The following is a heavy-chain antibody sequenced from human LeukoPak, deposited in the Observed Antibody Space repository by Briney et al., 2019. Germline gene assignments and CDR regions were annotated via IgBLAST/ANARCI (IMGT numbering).Heavy chain of an antibody. V-gene: IGHV4-39*01. CDR3: ARVYGSGSYYNGYYYYYMDV. CDR2: IYYSGST. CDR1: GGSISSSSYY. Sequence: SETLSLTCTVSGGSISSSSYYWGWIRQPPGKGLEWIGSIYYSGSTYYNPSHKSRVTISVDTSKNQFSLKLSSVTAADTAVYYCARVYGSGSYYNGYYYYYMDVWGKGTTVTISS. J-gene: IGHJ6*03. D-gene: IGHD3-10*01.